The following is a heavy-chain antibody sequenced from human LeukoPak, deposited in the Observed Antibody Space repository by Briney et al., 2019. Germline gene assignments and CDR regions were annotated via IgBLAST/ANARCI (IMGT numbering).Heavy chain of an antibody. D-gene: IGHD6-13*01. J-gene: IGHJ4*02. Sequence: SETLSLTCTVSAGSINSDTYYWGWIRQPPGKGMEWIGSIYYTGNTYYNASLNSRVTISVDTSKNQFSLKLSSVTAADTAAYYCARSRIAIVGPFDYWGRGPLVTVSS. CDR3: ARSRIAIVGPFDY. CDR1: AGSINSDTYY. CDR2: IYYTGNT. V-gene: IGHV4-39*01.